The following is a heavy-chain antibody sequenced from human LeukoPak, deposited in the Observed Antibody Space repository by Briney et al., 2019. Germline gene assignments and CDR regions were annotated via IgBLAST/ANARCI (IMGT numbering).Heavy chain of an antibody. V-gene: IGHV1-2*06. J-gene: IGHJ4*02. Sequence: ASVRVSCKASGYTFTGYHMHWVRQAPGQGLEWMGRINPNSGDTNYAQKFQGRVTMTRDTSISTAYVELSRLRSDDTAVYYCARDYCSSTSCLFDYWGQGTLVTVSS. CDR3: ARDYCSSTSCLFDY. D-gene: IGHD2-2*01. CDR2: INPNSGDT. CDR1: GYTFTGYH.